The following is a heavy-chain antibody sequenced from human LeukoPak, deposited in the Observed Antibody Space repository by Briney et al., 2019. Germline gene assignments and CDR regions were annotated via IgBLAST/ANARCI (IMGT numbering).Heavy chain of an antibody. D-gene: IGHD1-26*01. J-gene: IGHJ4*02. CDR3: AKEPSAPKGTPSGSYHINYFDY. CDR1: GFTFDDYG. V-gene: IGHV3-20*04. Sequence: GGSLRLSCAASGFTFDDYGMSWVRQAPGKGLEWVSGINWNGGSTGYADSVKSRFTISRDNAKNSLYLQMNSLRAEDTAVYYCAKEPSAPKGTPSGSYHINYFDYWGQGTLVTVSS. CDR2: INWNGGST.